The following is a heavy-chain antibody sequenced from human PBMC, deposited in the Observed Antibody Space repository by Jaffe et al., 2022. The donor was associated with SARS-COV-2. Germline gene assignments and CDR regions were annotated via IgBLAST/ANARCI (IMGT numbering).Heavy chain of an antibody. CDR3: GRNSRLGHCTGGSCFVNWIDP. CDR2: IYWDDDK. V-gene: IGHV2-5*02. D-gene: IGHD2-15*01. Sequence: QITLKESGPTLVKPTQTLTLTCTFSGFSLTSSGVGVGWIRQPPGKAPEWLAVIYWDDDKRYSPSLKSRLTITKDTSNNQVVLTMTNMDPVDTATYYCGRNSRLGHCTGGSCFVNWIDPWGQGTLVTVSS. CDR1: GFSLTSSGVG. J-gene: IGHJ5*02.